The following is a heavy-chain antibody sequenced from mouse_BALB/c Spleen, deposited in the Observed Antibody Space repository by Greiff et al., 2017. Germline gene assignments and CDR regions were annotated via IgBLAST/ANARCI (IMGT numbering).Heavy chain of an antibody. CDR1: GFTFSSFG. J-gene: IGHJ1*01. CDR2: ISSGSSTI. V-gene: IGHV5-17*02. Sequence: EVKLMESGGGLVQPGGSRKLSCAASGFTFSSFGMHWVRQAPEKGLEWVAYISSGSSTIYYADTVKGRFTISRDNPKNTLFLQMTSLRSEDTAMYYCARSGNYGYVNWYFDVWGAGTTVTVSS. CDR3: ARSGNYGYVNWYFDV. D-gene: IGHD1-2*01.